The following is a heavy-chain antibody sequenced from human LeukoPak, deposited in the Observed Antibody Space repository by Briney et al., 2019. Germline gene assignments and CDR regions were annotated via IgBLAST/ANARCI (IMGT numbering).Heavy chain of an antibody. CDR1: GFTFISYA. CDR2: ISGGGGST. D-gene: IGHD1-26*01. Sequence: GGSLRLSCAASGFTFISYAMSWVRQAPGKGLEWVSGISGGGGSTNHAASVKGRFTISRDNSKNTLYLQMNSLRAEDTAIYYCAKNFQWEVDYWGQGTLVTVSS. J-gene: IGHJ4*02. V-gene: IGHV3-23*01. CDR3: AKNFQWEVDY.